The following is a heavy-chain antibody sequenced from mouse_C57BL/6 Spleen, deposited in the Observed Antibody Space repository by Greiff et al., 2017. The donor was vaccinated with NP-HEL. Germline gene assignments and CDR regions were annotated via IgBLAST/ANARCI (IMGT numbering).Heavy chain of an antibody. D-gene: IGHD2-5*01. CDR2: INPTYGST. CDR3: AREDYSSPMDY. CDR1: GYSFTDYN. Sequence: VQLQQSGPELVKPGASVKLSCKASGYSFTDYNMNWVKQSTGKSLEWIGVINPTYGSTSYNQKFKGKATLTVDQSSSTAYMQLNSLTSEDSAVYYCAREDYSSPMDYWGQGTTVTVSS. V-gene: IGHV1-39*01. J-gene: IGHJ4*01.